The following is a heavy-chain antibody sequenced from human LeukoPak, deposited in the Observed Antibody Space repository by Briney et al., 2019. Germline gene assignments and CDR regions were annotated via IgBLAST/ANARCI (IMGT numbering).Heavy chain of an antibody. D-gene: IGHD2/OR15-2a*01. V-gene: IGHV3-30*04. J-gene: IGHJ5*02. CDR1: GFTFGDYA. Sequence: QPGRSLRLSCTTSGFTFGDYAMSWVRQAPGKGLEWVAIISYDGSNKYYGDSVKGRFTISRDNSKNTLYLQMNTLRAEDTAVYYCAKDSQKTISRNNWFDPWGQGTLVTVSS. CDR2: ISYDGSNK. CDR3: AKDSQKTISRNNWFDP.